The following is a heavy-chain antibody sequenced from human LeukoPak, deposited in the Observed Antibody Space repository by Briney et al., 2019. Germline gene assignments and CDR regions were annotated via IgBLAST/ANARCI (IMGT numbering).Heavy chain of an antibody. V-gene: IGHV3-9*01. Sequence: HSGGSLRLSCAASGLTFDDYAMHWVRQAPGKGREGVSGISWNSGSIGYADSVKGRFTISRDNAKNSLYLQMNSLRAEDTALYYCAKEVYGSGSYGAFDIWGQGTMVTVSS. CDR2: ISWNSGSI. J-gene: IGHJ3*02. CDR3: AKEVYGSGSYGAFDI. D-gene: IGHD3-10*01. CDR1: GLTFDDYA.